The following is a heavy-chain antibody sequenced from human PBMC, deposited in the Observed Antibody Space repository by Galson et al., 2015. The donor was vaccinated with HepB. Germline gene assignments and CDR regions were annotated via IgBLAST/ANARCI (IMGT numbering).Heavy chain of an antibody. D-gene: IGHD1-7*01. CDR3: ARAETTSLSIQPYDY. J-gene: IGHJ4*02. Sequence: SVKVSCKASGGTFSSYAISWVRQAPGQGLEWMGRIIPILGIANYAQKFQGRVTLTADKSTSTAYMELSSLRSEDAAVYYCARAETTSLSIQPYDYWGQGTLVTVSS. CDR1: GGTFSSYA. V-gene: IGHV1-69*04. CDR2: IIPILGIA.